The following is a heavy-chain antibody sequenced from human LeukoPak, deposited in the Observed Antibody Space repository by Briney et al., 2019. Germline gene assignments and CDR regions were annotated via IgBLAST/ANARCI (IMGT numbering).Heavy chain of an antibody. Sequence: PGGSLRLSCAASGFTFSSYGMHWVRQAPGKGLEWVAFIRYDGSNKYYADSAKGRFTISRDNSKNTLYLQMNSLRAEDTAVYYCATRGYFLVVPAAAKEYFQHWGQGTLVTVSS. V-gene: IGHV3-30*02. J-gene: IGHJ1*01. CDR3: ATRGYFLVVPAAAKEYFQH. CDR1: GFTFSSYG. D-gene: IGHD2-2*01. CDR2: IRYDGSNK.